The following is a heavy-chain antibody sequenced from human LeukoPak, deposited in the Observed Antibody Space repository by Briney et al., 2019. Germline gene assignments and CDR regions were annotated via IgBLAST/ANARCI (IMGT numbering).Heavy chain of an antibody. J-gene: IGHJ4*02. CDR2: INPNSGGT. V-gene: IGHV1-2*02. Sequence: ASVKVSCKASGYTFTGYYMHWVRQAPGQGLEWMGWINPNSGGTNYAQKFQGRVTMTRDTSISTAYMELSRLRSGDTAVYYCARGPYYGSGSYSPFDYWGQGTLVTVSS. CDR3: ARGPYYGSGSYSPFDY. D-gene: IGHD3-10*01. CDR1: GYTFTGYY.